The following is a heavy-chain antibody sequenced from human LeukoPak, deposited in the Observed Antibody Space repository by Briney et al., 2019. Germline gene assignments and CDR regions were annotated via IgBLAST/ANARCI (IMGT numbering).Heavy chain of an antibody. CDR2: RSYDGSNK. CDR1: GLAFSSYA. D-gene: IGHD2-21*02. CDR3: ARDRGHVLVTAIQASYFVY. Sequence: GGSLRLSCAASGLAFSSYAMHWVRQAPGKGLEWVAVRSYDGSNKYYADSVKGRFTISRDNSKNTLYLQMNSLRAEDTAVYYCARDRGHVLVTAIQASYFVYWGQGTLVTVPS. V-gene: IGHV3-30*04. J-gene: IGHJ4*02.